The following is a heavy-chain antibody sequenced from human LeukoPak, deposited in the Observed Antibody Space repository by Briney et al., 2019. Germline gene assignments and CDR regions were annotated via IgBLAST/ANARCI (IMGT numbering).Heavy chain of an antibody. CDR2: IYSGGRT. CDR3: AKYSSSPLLGYFDL. Sequence: PGGSLRLSCAASGFTVSRNYMSWVRQAPGKGLEWVSVIYSGGRTYYADSVKGRFTISRDNSKNTLYLQMNRLRAEDTAVYYCAKYSSSPLLGYFDLWGRGTLVTVSS. J-gene: IGHJ2*01. CDR1: GFTVSRNY. D-gene: IGHD6-13*01. V-gene: IGHV3-66*01.